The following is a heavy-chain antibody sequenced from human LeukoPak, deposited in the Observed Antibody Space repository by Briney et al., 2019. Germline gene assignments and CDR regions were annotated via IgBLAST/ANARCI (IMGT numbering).Heavy chain of an antibody. CDR2: ISGSGAST. CDR3: AKQPGSVVDSSGSLSRH. V-gene: IGHV3-23*01. D-gene: IGHD3-22*01. CDR1: GFTFSSYA. J-gene: IGHJ4*02. Sequence: GGSLTLSCTASGFTFSSYAMSWVRQAPGKGLEWVSTISGSGASTYYADSVKGRFTISRDNSKNTLYLQMNSLRAEDTAVYYSAKQPGSVVDSSGSLSRHWGQGTLVTVSS.